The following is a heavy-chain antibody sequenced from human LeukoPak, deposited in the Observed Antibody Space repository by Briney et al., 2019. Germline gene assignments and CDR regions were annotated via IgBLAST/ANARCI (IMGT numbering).Heavy chain of an antibody. CDR3: ARNGASYYYGSGSYPYYFDY. CDR1: GYTFINYY. Sequence: ASVKVSCKASGYTFINYYIHWVRQAPGQGLEWMGIINPSGGSTTYPQKFQGRVTMTRDMSTSTVYMELSSLRSEDTAVYYCARNGASYYYGSGSYPYYFDYWGQGTLVTVSS. V-gene: IGHV1-46*01. D-gene: IGHD3-10*01. J-gene: IGHJ4*02. CDR2: INPSGGST.